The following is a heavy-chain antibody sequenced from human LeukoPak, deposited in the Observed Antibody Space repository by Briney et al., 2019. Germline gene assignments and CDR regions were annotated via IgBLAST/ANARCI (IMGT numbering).Heavy chain of an antibody. V-gene: IGHV3-74*01. CDR3: ASPLWSYSARGDY. J-gene: IGHJ4*02. Sequence: GGSLRLSCAASGFTVSSNYMSWVRQAPGKGLVWVSRINSDGSSTSYADSVKGRFTISRDNAKNTLYLQMNSLRAEDTAVYYCASPLWSYSARGDYWGQGTLVTVSS. CDR1: GFTVSSNY. CDR2: INSDGSST. D-gene: IGHD1-26*01.